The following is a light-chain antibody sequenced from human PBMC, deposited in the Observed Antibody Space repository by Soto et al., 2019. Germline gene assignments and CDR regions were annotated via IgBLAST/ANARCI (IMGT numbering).Light chain of an antibody. CDR1: QSFSSSY. V-gene: IGKV3-20*01. CDR3: QQTDTIPRT. Sequence: EIVLTQSPGTLSLSPGERATLSCRASQSFSSSYLAWYQQKPGQAPRLLIFGASSRATGIPDRFSGSGSGTDFTLTISRLEPEDFATYYCQQTDTIPRTFGQGTKVDVK. J-gene: IGKJ1*01. CDR2: GAS.